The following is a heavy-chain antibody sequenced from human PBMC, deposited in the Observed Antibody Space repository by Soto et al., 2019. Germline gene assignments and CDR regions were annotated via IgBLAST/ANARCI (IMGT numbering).Heavy chain of an antibody. CDR1: GFTFSSYA. CDR2: ISGSGGST. CDR3: AKVSDYDYVCGCYSFDF. D-gene: IGHD3-16*01. J-gene: IGHJ4*02. Sequence: GGSLRLSCAASGFTFSSYAMSWVRQAPGKGLEWVSAISGSGGSTYYADSVKGRFTISRDNSKNTLYLQMNSLRAEDTAVYYCAKVSDYDYVCGCYSFDFWGQGTLVTVSS. V-gene: IGHV3-23*01.